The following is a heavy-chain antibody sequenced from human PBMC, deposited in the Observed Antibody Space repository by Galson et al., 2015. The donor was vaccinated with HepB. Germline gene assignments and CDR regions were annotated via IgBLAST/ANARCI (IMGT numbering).Heavy chain of an antibody. CDR2: ISSSSSTI. J-gene: IGHJ4*02. D-gene: IGHD3/OR15-3a*01. V-gene: IGHV3-48*02. CDR1: GFTFSSYS. Sequence: SLRLSCAASGFTFSSYSMNWVRQAPGKGLEWVSYISSSSSTIYYADSVKGRFTISRDNAKNSLYLQMNSLRDEDTAVYYCARGGWLDAPRRQGLDYWGQGTLVTVSS. CDR3: ARGGWLDAPRRQGLDY.